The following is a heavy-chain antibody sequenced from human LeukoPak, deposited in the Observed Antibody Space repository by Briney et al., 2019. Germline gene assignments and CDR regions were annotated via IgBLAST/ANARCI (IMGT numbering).Heavy chain of an antibody. Sequence: PGRSLRLSCAASGFTFDDYAMHWVRQAPGKGLEWVSGISWNSGSIGYADSVRGRFTISRDNAKNSVSLQMSSLRAEDTAVYYCARDSRFCTSSNCRGDAFDLWGQGTMVTVTS. CDR1: GFTFDDYA. CDR2: ISWNSGSI. CDR3: ARDSRFCTSSNCRGDAFDL. V-gene: IGHV3-9*01. D-gene: IGHD2-8*01. J-gene: IGHJ3*01.